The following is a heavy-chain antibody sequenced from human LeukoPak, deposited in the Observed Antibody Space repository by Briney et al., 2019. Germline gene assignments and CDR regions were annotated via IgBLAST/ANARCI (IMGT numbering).Heavy chain of an antibody. D-gene: IGHD3-10*01. CDR2: IYHSGNT. J-gene: IGHJ4*02. V-gene: IGHV4-38-2*02. CDR3: ARLYGSGSFRNFS. Sequence: SETLSLTCTVSGYSISSDYYWGWIRQPPGKALEWIGSIYHSGNTNYNPSLKSRVIISVDTSKNQFSLKLSSVTAADTAVYYCARLYGSGSFRNFSWGQGTLVTVSS. CDR1: GYSISSDYY.